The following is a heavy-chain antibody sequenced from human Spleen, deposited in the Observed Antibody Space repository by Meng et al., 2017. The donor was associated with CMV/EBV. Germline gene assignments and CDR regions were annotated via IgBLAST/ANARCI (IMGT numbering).Heavy chain of an antibody. D-gene: IGHD2-21*01. Sequence: ASVKVSCKASGYTFSSYGINWVRQAPGQGLEWLGWIRVYNGDTKYSQKFQDRVTLTTDTSTSTAYMELRSLRSDDTAVYYCSRRGPSYCGVDCLAWFDPWGQGPLVTVSS. J-gene: IGHJ5*02. V-gene: IGHV1-18*01. CDR3: SRRGPSYCGVDCLAWFDP. CDR2: IRVYNGDT. CDR1: GYTFSSYG.